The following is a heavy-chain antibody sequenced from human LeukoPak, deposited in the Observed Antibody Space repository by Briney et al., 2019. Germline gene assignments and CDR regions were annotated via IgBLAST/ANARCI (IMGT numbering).Heavy chain of an antibody. Sequence: ASVKVSCKASGYTFTSYDINWVRQATGQGLEWMGWINPNSGGTNYAQKFQGRVTMTRDTSISTAYMELSRLRSDDTAVYYCARDDTIFGVVMNWFDPWGQGTLVTVSS. CDR2: INPNSGGT. CDR3: ARDDTIFGVVMNWFDP. J-gene: IGHJ5*02. V-gene: IGHV1-2*02. CDR1: GYTFTSYD. D-gene: IGHD3-3*01.